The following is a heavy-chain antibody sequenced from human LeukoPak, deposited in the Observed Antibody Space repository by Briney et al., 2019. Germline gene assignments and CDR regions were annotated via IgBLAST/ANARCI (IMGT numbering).Heavy chain of an antibody. D-gene: IGHD3-9*01. CDR3: SKWGDYDVLTGYYDSDF. V-gene: IGHV3-23*01. Sequence: GGSLRLSCAASGFTFSNYAMSWVRQAPGKGLEWVSAIVGRGGSTYYADSVKGRFTISRDNSKNTLFLQMNSLRVEDTALYYCSKWGDYDVLTGYYDSDFWGQGTLVTVSS. CDR2: IVGRGGST. J-gene: IGHJ4*02. CDR1: GFTFSNYA.